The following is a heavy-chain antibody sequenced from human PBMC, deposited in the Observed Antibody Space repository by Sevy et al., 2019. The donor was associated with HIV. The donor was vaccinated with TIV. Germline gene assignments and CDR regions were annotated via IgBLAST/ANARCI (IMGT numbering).Heavy chain of an antibody. CDR1: GFTFGTYA. J-gene: IGHJ4*02. CDR3: AKAVYASKVVVTNGFDY. Sequence: GGSLRLSCAASGFTFGTYAMSWVRQAPGKGLEWVSTTGGSGGRTYYADSVKGRLTISRDNSKNSMYLQMNSLRAEDTAVYYGAKAVYASKVVVTNGFDYWGQGTLVTVSS. CDR2: TGGSGGRT. V-gene: IGHV3-23*01. D-gene: IGHD3-22*01.